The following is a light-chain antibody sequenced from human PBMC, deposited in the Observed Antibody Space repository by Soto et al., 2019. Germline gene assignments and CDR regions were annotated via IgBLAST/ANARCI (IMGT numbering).Light chain of an antibody. CDR2: GAS. CDR3: QQYNNWPLT. J-gene: IGKJ4*01. Sequence: EIVMTQSPATLSVSPGERATLSCRASQSVSSNLAWYQQKPGQAPRLLIYGASTRATGIPARFSGSGSGTDFTLTISSLKSEDFAVYYCQQYNNWPLTFGGGTKVDIK. V-gene: IGKV3-15*01. CDR1: QSVSSN.